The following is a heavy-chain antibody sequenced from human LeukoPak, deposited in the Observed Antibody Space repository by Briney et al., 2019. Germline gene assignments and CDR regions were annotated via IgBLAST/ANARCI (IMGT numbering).Heavy chain of an antibody. Sequence: ASVKVSCKASGYTFTSYYMHWVRQAPGQGLEWMGLTNPTSGSTGYAQKFQGRVTMTRDMSTSTDYMELSSLRSEDTAIYYCARDGDYYGSGTTPAAFDYWGQGTLVTVSS. D-gene: IGHD3-10*01. CDR3: ARDGDYYGSGTTPAAFDY. CDR1: GYTFTSYY. V-gene: IGHV1-46*01. CDR2: TNPTSGST. J-gene: IGHJ4*02.